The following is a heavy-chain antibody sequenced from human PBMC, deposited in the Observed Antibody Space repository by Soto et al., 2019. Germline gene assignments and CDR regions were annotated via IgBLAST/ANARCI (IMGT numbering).Heavy chain of an antibody. J-gene: IGHJ4*02. CDR3: GRLAEAATGHTDFDF. CDR1: GASIKSRNYF. V-gene: IGHV4-39*02. Sequence: PSETLSLTCTVSGASIKSRNYFWGWIRQPPGKGLEFVGSIHSSGGTYYNPSLKSRVTVSVDLSNSHFSLSLKSLTATDTAVYYCGRLAEAATGHTDFDFWGQGTLVTAPQ. CDR2: IHSSGGT. D-gene: IGHD2-15*01.